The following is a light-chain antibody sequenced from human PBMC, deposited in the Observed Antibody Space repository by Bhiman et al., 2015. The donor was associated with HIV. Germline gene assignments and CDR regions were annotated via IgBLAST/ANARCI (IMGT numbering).Light chain of an antibody. V-gene: IGLV3-1*01. CDR2: QDS. CDR3: QLWDGLSNQKV. Sequence: SYELTQPPSVSVSPGQTASITCSGDKLGDKYACWYQQKPGQSPVLVIYQDSERPSGIPERFSGSNSGNTATLSISSVEAGDEADYYCQLWDGLSNQKVFGTGTKVTVL. CDR1: KLGDKY. J-gene: IGLJ1*01.